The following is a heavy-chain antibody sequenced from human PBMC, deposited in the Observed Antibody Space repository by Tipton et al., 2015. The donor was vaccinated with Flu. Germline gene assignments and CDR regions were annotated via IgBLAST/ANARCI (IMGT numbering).Heavy chain of an antibody. J-gene: IGHJ6*02. D-gene: IGHD1-1*01. CDR3: ARDLWNDRRAYYYYGVDV. Sequence: WGWVRQPPGKGLEWIGSIYYSGTTYYNPSLKSRVTISIDASKNQFSLDMTSLTAADTAVYYCARDLWNDRRAYYYYGVDVWGQGTTVTVPS. V-gene: IGHV4-39*07. CDR2: IYYSGTT.